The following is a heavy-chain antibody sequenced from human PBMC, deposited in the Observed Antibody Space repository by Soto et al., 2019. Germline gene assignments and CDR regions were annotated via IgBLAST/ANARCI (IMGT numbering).Heavy chain of an antibody. J-gene: IGHJ2*01. CDR2: VYFSGDT. D-gene: IGHD3-10*01. V-gene: IGHV4-31*03. Sequence: QMHLQELGPGLVKPSQTLSLTCSVSGGSISTSDFYWSWIRQHPVRGLEWIGYVYFSGDTFYNPSLESRVLISVDTAENQFSLKLTSVTAADTAVYYCARDPRRTRGWHFDLWGRGTLVTVSS. CDR1: GGSISTSDFY. CDR3: ARDPRRTRGWHFDL.